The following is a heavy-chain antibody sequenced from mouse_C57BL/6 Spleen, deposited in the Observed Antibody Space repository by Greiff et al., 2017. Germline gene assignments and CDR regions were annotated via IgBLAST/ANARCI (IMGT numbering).Heavy chain of an antibody. CDR1: GYTFTSYW. V-gene: IGHV1-50*01. Sequence: QVQLQQPGAELVKPGASVKLSCKASGYTFTSYWMQWVKQRPGQGLEWIGEIDPSDSYTNYNRKFKGKATLTVDTSSSTAYMQLSSLTSEGSAVYYCAPYYYGSSRFAYWGQGTLVTVSA. CDR2: IDPSDSYT. CDR3: APYYYGSSRFAY. D-gene: IGHD1-1*01. J-gene: IGHJ3*01.